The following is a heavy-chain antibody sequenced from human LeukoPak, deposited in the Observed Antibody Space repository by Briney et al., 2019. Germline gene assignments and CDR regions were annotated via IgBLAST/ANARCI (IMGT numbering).Heavy chain of an antibody. Sequence: ASVNVSCKASGYTFTSYGISWVRQAPGQGLEWMGWISAYNGNTNYAQKLQGRVTMTTDTSTSTAYMELRSLRSDDTAVYYCARDRSRYYYDSSGSDYWGQGTLVTVSS. CDR1: GYTFTSYG. CDR3: ARDRSRYYYDSSGSDY. CDR2: ISAYNGNT. J-gene: IGHJ4*02. V-gene: IGHV1-18*01. D-gene: IGHD3-22*01.